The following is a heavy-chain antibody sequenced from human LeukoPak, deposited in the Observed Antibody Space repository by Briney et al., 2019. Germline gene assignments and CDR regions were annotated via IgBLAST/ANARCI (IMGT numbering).Heavy chain of an antibody. D-gene: IGHD2-2*01. Sequence: AGYLRLACAASGFTFSSYSMNWVRPAPGNGLEWVSYISSTSSTIYYADSVKGRFTISRDNAKNSLYLQMNSLRAEDTAVYYCARDDGYCSSTSCYGIDYWGQGTLVTVSS. V-gene: IGHV3-48*01. CDR2: ISSTSSTI. CDR3: ARDDGYCSSTSCYGIDY. J-gene: IGHJ4*02. CDR1: GFTFSSYS.